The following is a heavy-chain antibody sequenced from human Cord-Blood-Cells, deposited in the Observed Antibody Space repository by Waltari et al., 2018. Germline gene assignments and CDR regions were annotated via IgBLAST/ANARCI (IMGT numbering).Heavy chain of an antibody. Sequence: QVQLVQSGAEVKKPGASVKVSCKASGYTFTSYDINWMRQATGQGLEWMGWMNPSSGNTGYAQKFQGRVTMTRNTSISAAYMELSSLRSEDTAVYYCARWRDYYYYYGMDVWGQGTTVTVSS. CDR2: MNPSSGNT. J-gene: IGHJ6*02. CDR3: ARWRDYYYYYGMDV. V-gene: IGHV1-8*01. CDR1: GYTFTSYD.